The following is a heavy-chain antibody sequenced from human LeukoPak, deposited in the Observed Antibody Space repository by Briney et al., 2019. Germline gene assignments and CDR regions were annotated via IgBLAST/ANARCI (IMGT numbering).Heavy chain of an antibody. CDR1: GYSISSGYY. J-gene: IGHJ4*02. V-gene: IGHV4-38-2*01. CDR3: ASAGDDYHYFDY. D-gene: IGHD4-11*01. Sequence: PSETLSLTCAVSGYSISSGYYWGWIRQPPGKGLEWIGSIYHSGSTYYNPSLKSRLTISVDTSKNQLSLKLSSVTAADTAVYYCASAGDDYHYFDYWGQGTLVTVSS. CDR2: IYHSGST.